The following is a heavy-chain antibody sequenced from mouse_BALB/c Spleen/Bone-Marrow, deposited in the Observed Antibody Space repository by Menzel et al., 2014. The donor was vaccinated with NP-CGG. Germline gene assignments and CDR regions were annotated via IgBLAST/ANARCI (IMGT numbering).Heavy chain of an antibody. D-gene: IGHD2-10*01. CDR2: INPSTGYT. Sequence: VQLQQSGAELAKPGASMKMSCKASDYAFTNYWMHWVKQRPGQGLEWIGYINPSTGYTEYNQKFKDEATLTADKSSSTAYMQLSRLTSEDSAVYYCASYRFAHWGQGTLVTVSA. J-gene: IGHJ3*01. V-gene: IGHV1-7*01. CDR1: DYAFTNYW. CDR3: ASYRFAH.